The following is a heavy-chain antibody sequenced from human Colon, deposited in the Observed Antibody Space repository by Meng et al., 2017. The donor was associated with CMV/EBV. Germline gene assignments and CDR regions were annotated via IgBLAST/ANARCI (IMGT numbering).Heavy chain of an antibody. CDR1: GFNLNDYY. J-gene: IGHJ4*02. CDR2: INPNNGYT. V-gene: IGHV1-2*02. Sequence: QVPLVQSGPQVKKPGASGKFSCTASGFNLNDYYMHWVRQAPGQGPEWMGWINPNNGYTHYAQKFQGRVTMTSDTSITTVYMEVSRLGSDDTAIYYCARDGVRVYTDGPSLPDFWGQGTLVTVSS. D-gene: IGHD2-8*01. CDR3: ARDGVRVYTDGPSLPDF.